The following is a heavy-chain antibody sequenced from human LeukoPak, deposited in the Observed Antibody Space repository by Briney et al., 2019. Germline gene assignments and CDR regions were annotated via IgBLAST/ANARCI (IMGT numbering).Heavy chain of an antibody. V-gene: IGHV4-34*01. CDR1: GGSFSGYY. Sequence: SETLSLTCAVYGGSFSGYYWSWIRQPPGKGLEWIGEINHSGSTNYNPSLKSRVTISVDTSKNQFSLKLSSVTVADTAVYYCARDRVYDFWSGYPNWFDPRGQGTLVTVFS. CDR3: ARDRVYDFWSGYPNWFDP. CDR2: INHSGST. J-gene: IGHJ5*02. D-gene: IGHD3-3*01.